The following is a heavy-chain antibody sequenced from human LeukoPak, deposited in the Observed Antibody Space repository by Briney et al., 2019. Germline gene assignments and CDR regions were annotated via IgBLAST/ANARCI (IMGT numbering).Heavy chain of an antibody. Sequence: SETLPLTCTVSGGSINSFYGTWIRQPPGKGLAWIGYIYYTESSYSNPSLKSRVTISVDTSKNQFSLKLSSVTAADTAVYYCARGKGYRNGWSNAGYYYYMDVWGKGTTVTVSS. D-gene: IGHD5-18*01. CDR1: GGSINSFY. CDR3: ARGKGYRNGWSNAGYYYYMDV. J-gene: IGHJ6*03. V-gene: IGHV4-59*01. CDR2: IYYTESS.